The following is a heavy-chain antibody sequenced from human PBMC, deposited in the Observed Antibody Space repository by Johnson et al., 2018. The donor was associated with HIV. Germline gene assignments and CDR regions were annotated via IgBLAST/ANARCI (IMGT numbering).Heavy chain of an antibody. CDR1: GFTFSSYW. CDR2: IKQDGSEK. J-gene: IGHJ3*02. CDR3: ARTRSGWAHDAFDI. D-gene: IGHD6-19*01. Sequence: EQLVESGGGLVQPGGSLRLSCAASGFTFSSYWMSWVRKAPGKGLEWVANIKQDGSEKYYVDSVKGRFTISRDNAKNSLYLQMNSLRAEDTAVYYCARTRSGWAHDAFDIWGQGTMVTVSS. V-gene: IGHV3-7*01.